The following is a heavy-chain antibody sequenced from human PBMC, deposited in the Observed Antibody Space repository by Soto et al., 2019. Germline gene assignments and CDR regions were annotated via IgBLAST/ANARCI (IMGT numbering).Heavy chain of an antibody. CDR3: ARDVNDSSGSQGFDY. D-gene: IGHD3-22*01. V-gene: IGHV4-31*03. CDR1: GDSVSSNNYY. CDR2: IHYSGDS. J-gene: IGHJ4*02. Sequence: SETLSLTCTVIGDSVSSNNYYWSWIRQRPGKGLEWIGYIHYSGDSHDNPSLTSRITMSMDVSKNQFSLNLRSVTAADTAIYYCARDVNDSSGSQGFDYWGQGTLVTSPQ.